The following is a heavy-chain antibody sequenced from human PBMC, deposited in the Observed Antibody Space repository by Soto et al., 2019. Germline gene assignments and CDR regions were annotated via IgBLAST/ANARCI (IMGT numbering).Heavy chain of an antibody. D-gene: IGHD3-9*01. CDR1: GYTLTELS. J-gene: IGHJ4*02. Sequence: GASVKVSCKVSGYTLTELSMHWVRQAPGKGLEWMGGFDPEDGETIYAQKFQGRVTMTEDTSTDTAYMELSSLRSEDTAVYYCATVEGVFSRHRLLIASVQDSWGQGTLVTVSS. V-gene: IGHV1-24*01. CDR2: FDPEDGET. CDR3: ATVEGVFSRHRLLIASVQDS.